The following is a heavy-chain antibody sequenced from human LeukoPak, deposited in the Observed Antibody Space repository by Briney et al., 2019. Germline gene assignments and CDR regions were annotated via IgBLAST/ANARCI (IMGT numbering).Heavy chain of an antibody. CDR1: GFTFSSYA. J-gene: IGHJ4*02. CDR2: ITYDGSNK. D-gene: IGHD2-21*02. CDR3: ARGTCGGDCYFDY. V-gene: IGHV3-30*01. Sequence: GGSLRPSCAPSGFTFSSYAVHCVRQAPGKWIGWEAVITYDGSNKYYADSVKGRFTISRDNSKNTLYLQMNSLRAEDTAVYYCARGTCGGDCYFDYWGQGTLVTVSS.